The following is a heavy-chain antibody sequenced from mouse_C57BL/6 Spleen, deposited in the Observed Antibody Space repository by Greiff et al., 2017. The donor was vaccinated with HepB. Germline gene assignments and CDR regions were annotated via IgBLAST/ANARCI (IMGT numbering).Heavy chain of an antibody. CDR1: GFSFNTYA. J-gene: IGHJ1*03. V-gene: IGHV10-1*01. D-gene: IGHD2-4*01. Sequence: DVQLVESGGGLVQPKGSLKLSCAASGFSFNTYAMNWVRQAPGKGLEWVARIRSKSNNYATYYADSVKDRFTISRDDSESMLYLQMNNLKTEDTAMYYCVRHVYYDYDWYFDVWGTGTTVTVSS. CDR2: IRSKSNNYAT. CDR3: VRHVYYDYDWYFDV.